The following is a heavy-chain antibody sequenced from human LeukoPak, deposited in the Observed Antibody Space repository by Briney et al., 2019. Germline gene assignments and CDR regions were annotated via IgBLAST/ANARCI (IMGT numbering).Heavy chain of an antibody. D-gene: IGHD2-2*02. V-gene: IGHV3-23*01. Sequence: GGSLRLSCAASGFTFSSYAMSWVRQAPGKGLEWVSAISGSGGSTYYADSVKGRFTISRDNSKNMLYLQMNSLRAEDTAVYYCAKAGYGTAIRNAFDYWGQGTLVTVSS. J-gene: IGHJ4*02. CDR1: GFTFSSYA. CDR2: ISGSGGST. CDR3: AKAGYGTAIRNAFDY.